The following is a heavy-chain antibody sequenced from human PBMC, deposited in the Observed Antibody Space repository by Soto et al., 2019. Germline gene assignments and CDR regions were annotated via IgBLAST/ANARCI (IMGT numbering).Heavy chain of an antibody. Sequence: ASVKVSCKVSGYTLTELSMHWVRQAPGQGLEWMGGFDPEDGETIYAQKFQGRVTMTGDTSTDTAYMELSSLRSEDTAVYYCATVIGRQTGYFDYWGQVTLVTVSS. V-gene: IGHV1-24*01. J-gene: IGHJ4*02. CDR1: GYTLTELS. CDR3: ATVIGRQTGYFDY. CDR2: FDPEDGET. D-gene: IGHD3-16*02.